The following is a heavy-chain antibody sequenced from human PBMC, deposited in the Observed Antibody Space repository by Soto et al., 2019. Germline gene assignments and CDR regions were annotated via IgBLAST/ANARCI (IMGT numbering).Heavy chain of an antibody. J-gene: IGHJ5*02. Sequence: QVQLQQWGAGLLKPSETLSLTCAVYGGSFSGYYWSWIRQPPGKGLEWIGEINHSGSTNYNPSLKSRVTISVDTSMSQSSLKLSSVTAADTAVDYSAREAPGDYVWGSYRYTPPHVDNWFDPWGQGTLVTVSS. CDR3: AREAPGDYVWGSYRYTPPHVDNWFDP. V-gene: IGHV4-34*01. D-gene: IGHD3-16*02. CDR2: INHSGST. CDR1: GGSFSGYY.